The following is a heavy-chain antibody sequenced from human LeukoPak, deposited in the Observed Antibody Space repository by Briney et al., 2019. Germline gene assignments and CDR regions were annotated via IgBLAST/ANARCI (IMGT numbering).Heavy chain of an antibody. CDR3: ARKVPNDSSGYYYRGQFDP. D-gene: IGHD3-22*01. Sequence: ASVKVSCKASGGTFSSYAISWVRQAPGQGLEWMGGIIPIFGTANYAQKFQGRVTITADKSTSTAYMELSSLRSEDTAVYYCARKVPNDSSGYYYRGQFDPWGQGTLVAVSS. V-gene: IGHV1-69*06. CDR2: IIPIFGTA. J-gene: IGHJ5*02. CDR1: GGTFSSYA.